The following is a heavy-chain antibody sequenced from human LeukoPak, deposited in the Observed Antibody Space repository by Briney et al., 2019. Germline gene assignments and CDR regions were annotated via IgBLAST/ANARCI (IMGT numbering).Heavy chain of an antibody. CDR1: GFTFSTYN. Sequence: GGSLRLSCAASGFTFSTYNMNWVRQAPGKGLEWVSYISSSRGTIYYADSVKGRFTISRDNSKNTLYLQMNSLRAEDTAMYYCAKHDYWGQGTLVTVSS. CDR2: ISSSRGTI. CDR3: AKHDY. V-gene: IGHV3-48*01. J-gene: IGHJ4*02.